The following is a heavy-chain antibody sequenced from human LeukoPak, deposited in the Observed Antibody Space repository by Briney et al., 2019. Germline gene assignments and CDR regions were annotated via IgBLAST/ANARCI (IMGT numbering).Heavy chain of an antibody. J-gene: IGHJ4*02. CDR3: ARSAYSSGWYAFDH. CDR2: IIPIFGTA. V-gene: IGHV1-69*01. CDR1: GGTFSSYA. Sequence: ASVKVSCKASGGTFSSYAISWVRQAAGQGLEWMGGIIPIFGTANYAQKFQGRVTITADESTSTAYMELSSLRSEDTAVYYCARSAYSSGWYAFDHWGQGTLVTVSS. D-gene: IGHD6-19*01.